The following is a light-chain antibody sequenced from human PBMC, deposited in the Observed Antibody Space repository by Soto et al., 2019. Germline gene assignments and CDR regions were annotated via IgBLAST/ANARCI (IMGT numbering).Light chain of an antibody. CDR2: WAS. J-gene: IGKJ1*01. CDR3: QQYFNTPWT. Sequence: DIIMTQSPESLAVSLGERATINCKSSQSLLYRSKNKDYLAWYQQKPGQPPRLLIYWASTRESGVSDRFSGSGSGTDFTLTVTSMQAEDVAVYYCQQYFNTPWTFGQGPKVEIK. V-gene: IGKV4-1*01. CDR1: QSLLYRSKNKDY.